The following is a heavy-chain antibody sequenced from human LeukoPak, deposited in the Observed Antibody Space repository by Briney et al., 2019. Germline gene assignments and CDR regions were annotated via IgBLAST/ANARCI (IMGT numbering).Heavy chain of an antibody. CDR3: AKDRRFGESSFDY. Sequence: GGSLRLSCAASGFTFSSYGMHWVRQAPGKGLEWVAFIRYDGSNKYYADSVKGRFTISRDNSENTLYLQMNSLRAEDTAVYYCAKDRRFGESSFDYWGQGTLVTVSS. J-gene: IGHJ4*02. CDR2: IRYDGSNK. V-gene: IGHV3-30*02. D-gene: IGHD3-10*01. CDR1: GFTFSSYG.